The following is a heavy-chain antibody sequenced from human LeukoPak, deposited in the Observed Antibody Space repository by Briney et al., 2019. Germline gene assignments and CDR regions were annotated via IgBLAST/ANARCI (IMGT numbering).Heavy chain of an antibody. Sequence: SETLSLTCTVSGGSISSYYWSWIRQPPGKGLEWIGYIYYSGSTNYNPSLKSRVTISVDTSKNQFSLKLSSVTAADTAVYYCARGYYDFWSGYRYWGQGTLVTVSS. D-gene: IGHD3-3*01. CDR1: GGSISSYY. CDR2: IYYSGST. CDR3: ARGYYDFWSGYRY. V-gene: IGHV4-59*01. J-gene: IGHJ4*02.